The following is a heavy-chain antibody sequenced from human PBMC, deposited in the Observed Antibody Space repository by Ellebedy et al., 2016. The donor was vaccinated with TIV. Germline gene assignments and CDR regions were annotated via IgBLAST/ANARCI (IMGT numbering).Heavy chain of an antibody. J-gene: IGHJ4*02. CDR2: INHSGST. V-gene: IGHV4-34*01. CDR3: ARGREQWHRFDY. CDR1: GGSFSGYY. Sequence: SETLSLXXAVYGGSFSGYYWSWIRQPPGKGLEWIGEINHSGSTNYSPSLKSRVTISIDTSKNQFSLKLSSVTAADTAVYYCARGREQWHRFDYWGQGTLVTVSS. D-gene: IGHD6-19*01.